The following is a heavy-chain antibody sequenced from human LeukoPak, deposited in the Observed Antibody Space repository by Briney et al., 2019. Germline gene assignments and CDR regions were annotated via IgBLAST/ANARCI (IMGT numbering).Heavy chain of an antibody. CDR2: IYYSGST. D-gene: IGHD4-17*01. CDR1: GGSISSGDYF. CDR3: ARDIRRRGVTTGDY. J-gene: IGHJ4*02. V-gene: IGHV4-39*07. Sequence: SETLSLTCTVSGGSISSGDYFWSWIRQPPGKGLEWIGSIYYSGSTYYNPSLKSRVTISVDTSKNQFSLKLSSVTAADTAVYYCARDIRRRGVTTGDYWGQGTLVTVSS.